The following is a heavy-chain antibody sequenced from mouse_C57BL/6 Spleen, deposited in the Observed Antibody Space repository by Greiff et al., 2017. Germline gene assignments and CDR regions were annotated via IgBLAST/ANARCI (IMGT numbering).Heavy chain of an antibody. V-gene: IGHV1-18*01. Sequence: VQLKESGPELVKPGASVKIPCKASGYTFTDYNMDWVKQSHGKSLEWIGDINPNNGGTIYNQKFKGKATLTVEKSSSTAYMELRSLTSEDTAVYYCARNGNWYFDVWGTGTTVTVSS. CDR1: GYTFTDYN. J-gene: IGHJ1*03. CDR3: ARNGNWYFDV. CDR2: INPNNGGT. D-gene: IGHD2-1*01.